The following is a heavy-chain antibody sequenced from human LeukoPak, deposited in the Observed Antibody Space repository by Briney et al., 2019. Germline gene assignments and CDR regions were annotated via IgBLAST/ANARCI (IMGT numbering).Heavy chain of an antibody. CDR2: IRGYTTNT. J-gene: IGHJ4*02. V-gene: IGHV1-18*01. CDR1: GYSFTTHP. D-gene: IGHD6-13*01. CDR3: AREGAAAGLFDY. Sequence: ASVKVSCKASGYSFTTHPISWVRQAPGQGLEWMGWIRGYTTNTNYAQKLQGRVTMTTDTSTSTAYMELRSLRSDDTAVYYRAREGAAAGLFDYWGQGTLVTVSS.